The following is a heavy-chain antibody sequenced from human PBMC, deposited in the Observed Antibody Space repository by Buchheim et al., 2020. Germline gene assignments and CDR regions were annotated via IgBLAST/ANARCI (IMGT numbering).Heavy chain of an antibody. D-gene: IGHD6-19*01. Sequence: QLQLQESGPGLVKPSETLSLTCTVSGCSISSSSYNWGWTRQPPGKGLEWIGSIYYSGSTYYNPSLKSRVTISVNTSKNQFLLKLSSVTAAYAAVYCCARQPGRGGWYWVIWGQGTL. CDR3: ARQPGRGGWYWVI. CDR2: IYYSGST. CDR1: GCSISSSSYN. J-gene: IGHJ4*02. V-gene: IGHV4-39*01.